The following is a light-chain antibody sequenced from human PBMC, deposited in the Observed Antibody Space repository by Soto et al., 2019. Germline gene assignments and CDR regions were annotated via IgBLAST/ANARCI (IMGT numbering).Light chain of an antibody. V-gene: IGKV3-11*01. J-gene: IGKJ5*01. CDR1: QGVSSN. CDR2: DAS. CDR3: QQRSNWPLT. Sequence: EILMTQSPATLSVSPGDRATLSCRAGQGVSSNLAWYQQQPGQAPRLLIYDASNRATGIPARFSGSGSGTDFTLTISSLEPEDFEVYYCQQRSNWPLTFGQGTRLEIK.